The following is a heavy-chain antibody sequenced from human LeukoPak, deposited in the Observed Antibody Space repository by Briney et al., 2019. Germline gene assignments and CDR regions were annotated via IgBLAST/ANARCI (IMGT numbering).Heavy chain of an antibody. D-gene: IGHD5-12*01. CDR3: ARDPRPPPDNYSGYDWGFDY. J-gene: IGHJ4*02. CDR1: GFTFSSYA. Sequence: GGSLRLSCAASGFTFSSYAMHWVRQAPGKGLEWVAVISYDGSNKYYADSVKGRFTISRDNSKNTLYLQMNSLRAEDTAVYYCARDPRPPPDNYSGYDWGFDYWGQGTLVTVSS. V-gene: IGHV3-30*04. CDR2: ISYDGSNK.